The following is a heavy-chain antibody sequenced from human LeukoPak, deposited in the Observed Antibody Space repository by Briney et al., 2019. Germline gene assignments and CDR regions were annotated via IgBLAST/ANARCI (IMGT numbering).Heavy chain of an antibody. J-gene: IGHJ4*02. CDR3: ARGAGMYSVYDSRFDY. CDR1: NFSISSGYH. Sequence: SETLSLTCSVSNFSISSGYHWGWIRQPPGKGLEWIGNSFHFGRTYYNPSLKSRVTISVHTSKNQFSLRLSSVTAADTAVYFCARGAGMYSVYDSRFDYWGQGTLVTVSS. V-gene: IGHV4-38-2*02. CDR2: SFHFGRT. D-gene: IGHD5/OR15-5a*01.